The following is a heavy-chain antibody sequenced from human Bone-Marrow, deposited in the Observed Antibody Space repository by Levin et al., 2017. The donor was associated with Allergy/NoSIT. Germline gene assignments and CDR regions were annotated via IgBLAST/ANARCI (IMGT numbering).Heavy chain of an antibody. D-gene: IGHD6-6*01. CDR3: SRVAAPNIYYYYGMDV. CDR1: ESTFSDYW. CDR2: IGQDGGEK. V-gene: IGHV3-7*01. J-gene: IGHJ6*02. Sequence: GGSLRLSCAASESTFSDYWMSWVRQAPGKGLEWVANIGQDGGEKYYAHSVRGRFTISRDNARNSLSLQMNSLTAEDTAVCYCSRVAAPNIYYYYGMDVWGRGTTVTVSS.